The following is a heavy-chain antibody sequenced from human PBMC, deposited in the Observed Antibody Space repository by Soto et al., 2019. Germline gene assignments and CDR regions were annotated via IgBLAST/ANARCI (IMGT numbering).Heavy chain of an antibody. CDR3: ARLGYCSSATCTYYFYYYGMDV. D-gene: IGHD2-2*01. V-gene: IGHV3-48*02. CDR1: GFSFGSYS. Sequence: TGGSLRLSCEASGFSFGSYSMNWVRQAPGKGLEWVSFISGRGTTTYYADSVRGRFTVSRDNAKNSLSLEVNSLRDEDTAVYYCARLGYCSSATCTYYFYYYGMDVWGQGTTVTVSS. CDR2: ISGRGTTT. J-gene: IGHJ6*02.